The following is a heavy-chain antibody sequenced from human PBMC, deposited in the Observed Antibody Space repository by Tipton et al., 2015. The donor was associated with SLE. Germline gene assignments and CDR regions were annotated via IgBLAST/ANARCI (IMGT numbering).Heavy chain of an antibody. Sequence: SLRLSCVASGFTFSNYGMHWVRQAPGKGLEWVAFTRYDGSSKYFADSVKGRFTISRDNSNNTLYLQMNSLRAEDTSVYYCAKDRREVGDTHYYYGMDVWGQGTTVTVSS. CDR1: GFTFSNYG. V-gene: IGHV3-30*02. J-gene: IGHJ6*02. CDR3: AKDRREVGDTHYYYGMDV. CDR2: TRYDGSSK. D-gene: IGHD1-26*01.